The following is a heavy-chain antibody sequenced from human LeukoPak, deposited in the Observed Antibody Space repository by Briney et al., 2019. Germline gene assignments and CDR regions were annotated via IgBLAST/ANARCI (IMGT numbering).Heavy chain of an antibody. CDR3: AKGLRSSIWYFDL. D-gene: IGHD6-19*01. Sequence: GGSLRLSCAASGFTFSSYAMNWVRQAPGKGLEWVSTISGSGGSTYYADSVKGWFTISRDNSENTLYLQMNSLRAEDTAVYYCAKGLRSSIWYFDLWGRGTLVTLSS. CDR2: ISGSGGST. J-gene: IGHJ2*01. CDR1: GFTFSSYA. V-gene: IGHV3-23*01.